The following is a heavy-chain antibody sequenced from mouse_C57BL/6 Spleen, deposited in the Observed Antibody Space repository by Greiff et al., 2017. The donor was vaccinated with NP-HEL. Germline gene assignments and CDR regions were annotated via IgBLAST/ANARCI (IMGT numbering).Heavy chain of an antibody. CDR2: IHPNSGST. V-gene: IGHV1-64*01. Sequence: VKLQQPGAELVKPGASVKLSCKASGYTFTSYWMHWVKQRPGQGLEWIGMIHPNSGSTNYNEKFKSKATLTVDKSSSTAYMQLSSLTSEDSAVYYCARGLPYYYGSSYGYFDVWGTGTTVTVSS. CDR1: GYTFTSYW. D-gene: IGHD1-1*01. CDR3: ARGLPYYYGSSYGYFDV. J-gene: IGHJ1*03.